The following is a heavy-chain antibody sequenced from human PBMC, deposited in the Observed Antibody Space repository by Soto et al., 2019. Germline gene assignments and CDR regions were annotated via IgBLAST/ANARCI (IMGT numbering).Heavy chain of an antibody. J-gene: IGHJ4*02. Sequence: EVQLVESGGALVQRGGSLRLSCAASGFTFNIYSMNWVRQAPGKGLEWFSYITSDTKTIKYADSVKGRFTISRDNAKNSVYLQMNSLRDEDTAVYYCARSVEGHFDYWGQGTVVTASS. V-gene: IGHV3-48*02. CDR2: ITSDTKTI. CDR1: GFTFNIYS. D-gene: IGHD6-19*01. CDR3: ARSVEGHFDY.